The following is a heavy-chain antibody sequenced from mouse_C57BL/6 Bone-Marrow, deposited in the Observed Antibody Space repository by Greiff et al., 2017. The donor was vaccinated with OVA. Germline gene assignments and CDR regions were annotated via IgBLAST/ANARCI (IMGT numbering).Heavy chain of an antibody. CDR1: GYTFTDYE. V-gene: IGHV1-15*01. Sequence: VKLQQSGAELVRPGASVTLSCKASGYTFTDYEMHWVKQTPVHGLEWIGAIDPETGGTYYNQKFKGKVILTADKSSSTAYMELRSLTSEDSAVYYCTRGYGNYYAMEYWGQGTSVTVSS. CDR2: IDPETGGT. D-gene: IGHD2-1*01. CDR3: TRGYGNYYAMEY. J-gene: IGHJ4*01.